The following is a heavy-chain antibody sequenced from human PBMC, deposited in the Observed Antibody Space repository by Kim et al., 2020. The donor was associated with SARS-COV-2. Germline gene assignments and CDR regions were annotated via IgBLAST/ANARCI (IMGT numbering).Heavy chain of an antibody. J-gene: IGHJ4*02. D-gene: IGHD2-2*01. CDR1: GGSINSYY. Sequence: SETLSLTCTVSGGSINSYYWSWIRQPPGKGLEWIGYIYYRGSTDYNPSLKSRVSISVDTSKNQFSLRPSSVTAADTAVYYCARGRGEVPAAPLDYWGQGTLVTVSS. CDR2: IYYRGST. V-gene: IGHV4-59*01. CDR3: ARGRGEVPAAPLDY.